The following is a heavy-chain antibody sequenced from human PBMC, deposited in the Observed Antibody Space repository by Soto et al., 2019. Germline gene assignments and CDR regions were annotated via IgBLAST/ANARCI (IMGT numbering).Heavy chain of an antibody. CDR2: INTDGSVA. CDR1: GLTFRSYW. V-gene: IGHV3-74*03. CDR3: VRDIQRWRLDY. J-gene: IGHJ4*02. D-gene: IGHD6-19*01. Sequence: GGSLRLSCAASGLTFRSYWMHWVRQAPGKGLVWVSRINTDGSVAMYVDSVKGRFTISRDNAKNTLYLHMNSLRAEGTAVYYCVRDIQRWRLDYWGQGTLVTVSS.